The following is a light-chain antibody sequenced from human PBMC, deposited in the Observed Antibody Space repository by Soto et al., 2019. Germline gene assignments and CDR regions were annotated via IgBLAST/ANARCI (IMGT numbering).Light chain of an antibody. CDR3: QQYNSHRT. Sequence: DIQKTKSPSPLSASVGDRVTITCRASQGIGSWLAWYQQKPGKVPKLLVYHASSLESGVPSRFSGSGSGTEFTLTISCLQPHDSATYYCQQYNSHRTFGQGTKVDI. CDR1: QGIGSW. V-gene: IGKV1-5*01. CDR2: HAS. J-gene: IGKJ1*01.